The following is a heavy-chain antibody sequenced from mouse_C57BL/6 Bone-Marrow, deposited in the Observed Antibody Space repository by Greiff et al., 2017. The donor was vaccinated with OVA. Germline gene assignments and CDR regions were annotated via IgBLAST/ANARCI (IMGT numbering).Heavy chain of an antibody. J-gene: IGHJ2*01. CDR1: GYTFTGYW. Sequence: QVQLKQSGAELMKPGASVKLSCKATGYTFTGYWIEWVKQRPGHGLEWIGEIDPSDSYTNYNQKFKGKSTLTVDKSSSTAYMQLSSLTSEDSAVYYCAIFYGSSYDYFDYWGQGTTLTVSS. D-gene: IGHD1-1*01. CDR3: AIFYGSSYDYFDY. V-gene: IGHV1-69*01. CDR2: IDPSDSYT.